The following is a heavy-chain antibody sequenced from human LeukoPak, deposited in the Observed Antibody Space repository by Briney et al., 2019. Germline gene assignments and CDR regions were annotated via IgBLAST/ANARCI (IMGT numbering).Heavy chain of an antibody. D-gene: IGHD2-2*01. V-gene: IGHV3-30-3*01. CDR1: GFTFSTYS. Sequence: PGRSLRLSCAASGFTFSTYSMHWVRLAPGKGLEWVAIISYDGSNGYYADSVKGRFIISTDNSKNILYLQMHSLRVEATAVYYCASAKSSSWHYFEYWGQGTLVTVSS. CDR3: ASAKSSSWHYFEY. J-gene: IGHJ4*02. CDR2: ISYDGSNG.